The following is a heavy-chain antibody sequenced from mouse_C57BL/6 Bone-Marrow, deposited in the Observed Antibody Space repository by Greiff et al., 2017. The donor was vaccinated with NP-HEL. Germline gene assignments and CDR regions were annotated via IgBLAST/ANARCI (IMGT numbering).Heavy chain of an antibody. J-gene: IGHJ2*01. V-gene: IGHV6-6*01. D-gene: IGHD2-10*01. CDR1: GFTFSDAW. CDR3: TAYPN. CDR2: IRNKANNHTT. Sequence: EVQGVESGGGLVQPGGSMKLSCAASGFTFSDAWMDWVRQSPEKGLEWVAEIRNKANNHTTYYAESVKGRFTISRDDSKSSGYLQMNSLRAEDTGIYYCTAYPNWGQGTTLTVSS.